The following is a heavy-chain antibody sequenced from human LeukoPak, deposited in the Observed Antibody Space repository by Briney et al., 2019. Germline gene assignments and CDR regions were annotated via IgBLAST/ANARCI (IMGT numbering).Heavy chain of an antibody. Sequence: SETLSLTCTVSGGSISSSSYYWGWIRQPPGKGLEWIRSIYYSGSTYYNPSLKSRVTISVDTSKNQFSLKLSSVTAADTAVYYCARVEEGYGSGRRGNFYYYYMDVWGQGTMVTVSS. CDR1: GGSISSSSYY. CDR3: ARVEEGYGSGRRGNFYYYYMDV. CDR2: IYYSGST. J-gene: IGHJ6*03. V-gene: IGHV4-39*07. D-gene: IGHD3-10*01.